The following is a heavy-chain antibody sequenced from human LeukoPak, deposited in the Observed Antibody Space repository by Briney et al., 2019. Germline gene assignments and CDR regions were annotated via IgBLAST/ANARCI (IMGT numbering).Heavy chain of an antibody. J-gene: IGHJ3*02. CDR1: GFTFSSYS. V-gene: IGHV3-21*01. CDR2: ISSSSSYI. D-gene: IGHD3-3*01. Sequence: PGGSLRLSCAASGFTFSSYSMNWVRQAPGKGLEWVSSISSSSSYIYYADSVKGRFTISRDNAKNSLYLQMNSLRAEDTAVYYCASLTTGYDFWSGRGAFDIWGQGTIVTVSS. CDR3: ASLTTGYDFWSGRGAFDI.